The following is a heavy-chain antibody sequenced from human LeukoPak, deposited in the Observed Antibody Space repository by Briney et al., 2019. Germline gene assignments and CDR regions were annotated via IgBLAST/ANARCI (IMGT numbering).Heavy chain of an antibody. CDR3: AKVGVATIVGVIGY. Sequence: GGSLRLSCAASGFTFSSYPMSWVRQAPGKGLECVSTLSGSGSSTYYAESVKGRFTISRDNSKNTLYLQMNSLRAEDTAVYYCAKVGVATIVGVIGYWGQGTVVTVSS. CDR1: GFTFSSYP. CDR2: LSGSGSST. V-gene: IGHV3-23*01. J-gene: IGHJ4*02. D-gene: IGHD5-24*01.